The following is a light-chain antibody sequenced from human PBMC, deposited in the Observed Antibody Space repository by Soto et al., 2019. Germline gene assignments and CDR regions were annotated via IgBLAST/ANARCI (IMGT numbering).Light chain of an antibody. CDR1: SSDVGGFEY. J-gene: IGLJ1*01. V-gene: IGLV2-14*01. Sequence: QSALSQPASVSGSPGQSITISCTGTSSDVGGFEYVSWYQHQPGKAPKLIIYDVTKRPSGVSNRFSGSKSGNTASLTISGIQLEDGGYYYGALITRSSPLVFGTGTK. CDR3: ALITRSSPLV. CDR2: DVT.